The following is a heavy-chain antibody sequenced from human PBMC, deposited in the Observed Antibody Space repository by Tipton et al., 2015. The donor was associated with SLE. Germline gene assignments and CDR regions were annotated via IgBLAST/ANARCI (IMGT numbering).Heavy chain of an antibody. CDR2: IDHRGIT. CDR1: GGSFNENY. Sequence: TLSLTCGVYGGSFNENYWSWIRQPPRKGLQWIGEIDHRGITNYTPSLKSRVTISVDTSKNQFSLNLTSVTAADTAVYYCARGRITMVRGRRSYYYMDVWGKGTTVTVSS. J-gene: IGHJ6*03. V-gene: IGHV4-34*01. CDR3: ARGRITMVRGRRSYYYMDV. D-gene: IGHD3-10*01.